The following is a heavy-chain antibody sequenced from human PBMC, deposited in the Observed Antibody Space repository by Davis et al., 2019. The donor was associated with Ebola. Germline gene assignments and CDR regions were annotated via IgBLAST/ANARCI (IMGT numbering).Heavy chain of an antibody. D-gene: IGHD1-26*01. Sequence: GESLKISCVVSGFSFRGSAMTWVRQAPGKGLEWVSSISITGERTYFADSVRGRFTIPRDDSKNTLFLQMNSLTSEDTAVYYCARDGSGIDFEYWGQGTLVTVSS. CDR3: ARDGSGIDFEY. V-gene: IGHV3-23*01. CDR1: GFSFRGSA. J-gene: IGHJ4*02. CDR2: ISITGERT.